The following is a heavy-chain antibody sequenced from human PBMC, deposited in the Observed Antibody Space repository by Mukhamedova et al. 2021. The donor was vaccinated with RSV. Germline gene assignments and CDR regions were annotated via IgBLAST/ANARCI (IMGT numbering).Heavy chain of an antibody. J-gene: IGHJ6*03. CDR2: VFHSGST. V-gene: IGHV4-59*01. Sequence: GLEWLGYVFHSGSTNYSPSLKGRVSMSVDTSKNHFSLKLFSVTTADTAVYFCARATTNYYHVYMDVLGTGTTVTVSS. D-gene: IGHD3-22*01. CDR3: ARATTNYYHVYMDV.